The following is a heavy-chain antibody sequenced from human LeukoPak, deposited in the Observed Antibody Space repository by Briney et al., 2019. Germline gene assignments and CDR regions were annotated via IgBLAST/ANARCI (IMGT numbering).Heavy chain of an antibody. Sequence: GGSLRLSCADSGFTFSTYAMSWVRQAPGQGLEWVSTISNSASSTYYADSVKGRFTISRDNSKNSLYLQVNSLRAEDTAVYYCAREIALAGLNDYWGQGTLVTVSS. D-gene: IGHD6-19*01. V-gene: IGHV3-23*01. CDR1: GFTFSTYA. CDR3: AREIALAGLNDY. J-gene: IGHJ4*02. CDR2: ISNSASST.